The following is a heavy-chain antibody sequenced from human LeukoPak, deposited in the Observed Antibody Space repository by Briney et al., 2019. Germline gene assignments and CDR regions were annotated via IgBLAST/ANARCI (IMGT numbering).Heavy chain of an antibody. Sequence: GGSLRLSCAASGFTFSSYSMNWVRQAPGKGLEWVSSISSSSSYIYYADSVKGRFTISRDNAKNSLYLQMNSLRAGDTAVYYCAKAMGATLFDYWGQGTLVTVSS. J-gene: IGHJ4*02. V-gene: IGHV3-21*04. D-gene: IGHD1-26*01. CDR1: GFTFSSYS. CDR3: AKAMGATLFDY. CDR2: ISSSSSYI.